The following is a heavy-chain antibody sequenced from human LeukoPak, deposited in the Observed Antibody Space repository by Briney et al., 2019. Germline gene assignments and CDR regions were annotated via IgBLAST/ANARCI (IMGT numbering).Heavy chain of an antibody. J-gene: IGHJ6*03. V-gene: IGHV3-11*04. CDR2: ISSSGSTI. CDR1: GFTFSDYY. Sequence: GGSLRLSCAASGFTFSDYYMSWIRQAPGKGLEWVSYISSSGSTIYYADSVKGRFTISRDNAKNSLYLQMNSLRAEDTAVYYCARAAVYSSSWYVWTRGGDYYYYYMDVWGKGTTVTVSS. D-gene: IGHD6-13*01. CDR3: ARAAVYSSSWYVWTRGGDYYYYYMDV.